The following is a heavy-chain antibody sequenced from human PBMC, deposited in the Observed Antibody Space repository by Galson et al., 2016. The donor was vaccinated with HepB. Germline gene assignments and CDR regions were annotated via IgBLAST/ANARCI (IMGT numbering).Heavy chain of an antibody. CDR1: GFTFSSYW. CDR3: ARAVGAPTSYFDF. D-gene: IGHD1-26*01. Sequence: SLRLSCAASGFTFSSYWMTWVRQAPGKGLEWVATIKHFGDEKYHVDSVKGRFTISRDNAENSLYLEMNSLRPEDTAVYYCARAVGAPTSYFDFWGHGTLVTVPS. J-gene: IGHJ4*01. V-gene: IGHV3-7*03. CDR2: IKHFGDEK.